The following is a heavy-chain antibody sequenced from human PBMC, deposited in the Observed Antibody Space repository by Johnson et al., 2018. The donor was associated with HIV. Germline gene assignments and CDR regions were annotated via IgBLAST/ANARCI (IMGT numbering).Heavy chain of an antibody. CDR1: GFTFSSYP. J-gene: IGHJ3*02. D-gene: IGHD6-13*01. V-gene: IGHV3-30*04. CDR3: ARGVKQQLSVVDAFDI. CDR2: ISYDGLNK. Sequence: QVQLVESGGGVVQPGGSLRLSCAASGFTFSSYPMHWVRQAPGKGLEWVAVISYDGLNKYYADSVKGRFPISRDNSKNRLHLQMNSLRAEDTAVYFCARGVKQQLSVVDAFDIWGQGTMVTVSS.